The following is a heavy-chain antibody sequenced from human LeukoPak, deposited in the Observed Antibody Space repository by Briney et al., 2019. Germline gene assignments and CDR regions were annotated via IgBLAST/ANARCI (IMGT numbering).Heavy chain of an antibody. CDR2: IYPGDSDT. CDR1: GYSFTSYW. D-gene: IGHD6-6*01. V-gene: IGHV5-51*01. CDR3: ARHPSEQLAVPNDAFDI. Sequence: GESLKISCKGSGYSFTSYWIGWVRQMPGKGLEWMGIIYPGDSDTRYSPSFQGQVTISADKSISTAYLQWSSLKASDTAMYYCARHPSEQLAVPNDAFDIWGQGTMVTVSS. J-gene: IGHJ3*02.